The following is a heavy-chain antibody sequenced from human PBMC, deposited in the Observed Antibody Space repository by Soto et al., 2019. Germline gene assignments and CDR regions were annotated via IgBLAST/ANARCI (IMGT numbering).Heavy chain of an antibody. Sequence: DPVKVSCKASGYMFTYYYIHWVRQGPGQGLEWMGIINPNGGTTTYAQNFQGRVTMTRDTSTSTVYMELTSLTSEDTAIYYCVRGPYSSCSLNYLDYGCQGTLVAVSS. CDR1: GYMFTYYY. CDR2: INPNGGTT. D-gene: IGHD1-26*01. V-gene: IGHV1-46*01. J-gene: IGHJ4*02. CDR3: VRGPYSSCSLNYLDY.